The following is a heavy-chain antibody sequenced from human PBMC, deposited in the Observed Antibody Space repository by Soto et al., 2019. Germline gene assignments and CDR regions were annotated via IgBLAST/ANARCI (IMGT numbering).Heavy chain of an antibody. V-gene: IGHV4-4*07. CDR3: ARGTSGGPYSSLTPAFDY. CDR2: IYTSGST. CDR1: GGSISSYY. D-gene: IGHD6-19*01. Sequence: QVQLQESGPGLVKPSETLSLTCTVSGGSISSYYWSWIRQPAGKGLEWIGRIYTSGSTNYNPSLKSRVIMPVDTSQNQFALKLSAVTAADTAVYYCARGTSGGPYSSLTPAFDYWGQGTLVTVSS. J-gene: IGHJ4*02.